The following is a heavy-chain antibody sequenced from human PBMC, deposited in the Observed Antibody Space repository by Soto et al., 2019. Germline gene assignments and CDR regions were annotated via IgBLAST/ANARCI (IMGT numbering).Heavy chain of an antibody. CDR3: ARVITIFGVVIISWFDP. V-gene: IGHV4-59*08. Sequence: SETLSLTCTVSGGSISSYYWSWIRQPPGKGLEWIGYIYYSGSTNYNPSLKSRVTISVDTSKNQFSLKLSSVTAADTAVYYCARVITIFGVVIISWFDPWGQGTLVTVSS. J-gene: IGHJ5*02. D-gene: IGHD3-3*01. CDR2: IYYSGST. CDR1: GGSISSYY.